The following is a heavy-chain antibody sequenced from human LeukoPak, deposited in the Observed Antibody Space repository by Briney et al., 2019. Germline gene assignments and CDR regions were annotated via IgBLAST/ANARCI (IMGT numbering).Heavy chain of an antibody. D-gene: IGHD2-2*01. V-gene: IGHV4-4*07. Sequence: NPSETLSLTCTVSGGSINSYYWRWIRQPAGKGLEWIGRIFSDGSISYNPSLKGRVTLSVDMSKNVFSLKLNSVTAADTAIYYCARDPSYTRGFFADWGQGTLGTVSS. CDR3: ARDPSYTRGFFAD. J-gene: IGHJ4*02. CDR2: IFSDGSI. CDR1: GGSINSYY.